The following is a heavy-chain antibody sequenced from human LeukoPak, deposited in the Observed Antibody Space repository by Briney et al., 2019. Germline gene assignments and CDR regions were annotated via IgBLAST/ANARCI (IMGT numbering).Heavy chain of an antibody. D-gene: IGHD3-22*01. CDR3: ATGRGHYYDSSGYYFGY. CDR2: FDPEDGET. V-gene: IGHV1-24*01. Sequence: ASVKVSCKASGYTFTGYYMHWVRQAPGKGLEWMGGFDPEDGETIYAQKFQGRVTMTEDTSTDTAYMELSSLRSEDTAVYYCATGRGHYYDSSGYYFGYWGQGTLVTVSS. J-gene: IGHJ4*02. CDR1: GYTFTGYY.